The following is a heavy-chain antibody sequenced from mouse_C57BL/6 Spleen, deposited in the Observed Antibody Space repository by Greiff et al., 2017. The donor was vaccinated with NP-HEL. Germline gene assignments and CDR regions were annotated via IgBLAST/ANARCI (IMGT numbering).Heavy chain of an antibody. J-gene: IGHJ2*01. V-gene: IGHV1-64*01. CDR3: ARSDYSNFDY. CDR1: GYTFTSYW. D-gene: IGHD2-5*01. CDR2: IHPNSGST. Sequence: QVQLQQPGAELVKPGASVKLSCKASGYTFTSYWMHGVKQRPGQALEWIGMIHPNSGSTNYNEKFKSKATLTVDKSSSTAYMQLSSLTSEDSAVYYCARSDYSNFDYWGQGTTLTVSS.